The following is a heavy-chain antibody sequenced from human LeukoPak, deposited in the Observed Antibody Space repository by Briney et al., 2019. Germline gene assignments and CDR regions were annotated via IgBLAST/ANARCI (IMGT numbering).Heavy chain of an antibody. V-gene: IGHV4-59*11. CDR3: ARDSDYGDYFDY. J-gene: IGHJ4*02. Sequence: SETLSLTCNVSGGSISSHYWSWIRQPPGKGLEWIGYIYYSGTTNYNPSLKSRVTILVDTSKNQFSLKLSSVPAADTAVYYCARDSDYGDYFDYWGQGTLVTVSS. CDR2: IYYSGTT. D-gene: IGHD4-17*01. CDR1: GGSISSHY.